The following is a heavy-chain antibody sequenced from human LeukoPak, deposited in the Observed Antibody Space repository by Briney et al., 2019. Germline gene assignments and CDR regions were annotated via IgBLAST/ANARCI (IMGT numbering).Heavy chain of an antibody. J-gene: IGHJ4*02. CDR2: INPNSSGT. D-gene: IGHD3-22*01. V-gene: IGHV1-2*02. Sequence: ASVKVSCKASGYTFTGYYMHWVRQAPGQGLEWMGWINPNSSGTNYAQKFQGRVNMARDTSISTAYMELSRLRSDDTAVYYCALTRQGYYYDSSGYYCWGQGTLVSVSS. CDR1: GYTFTGYY. CDR3: ALTRQGYYYDSSGYYC.